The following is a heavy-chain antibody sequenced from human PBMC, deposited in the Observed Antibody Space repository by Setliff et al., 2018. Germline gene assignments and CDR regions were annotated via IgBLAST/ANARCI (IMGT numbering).Heavy chain of an antibody. V-gene: IGHV4-34*01. CDR2: IVQSGST. CDR1: GDSFSGYF. Sequence: PSETLSLTCAVYGDSFSGYFWTWIRQPPGKGLEWIGDIVQSGSTNYNPSLKSRLTISVDTSKNQFSLSLSSVTAADTAVYYCAGGAFGSRWYYDFYYMDAWDKGATVTVSS. J-gene: IGHJ6*03. CDR3: AGGAFGSRWYYDFYYMDA. D-gene: IGHD6-13*01.